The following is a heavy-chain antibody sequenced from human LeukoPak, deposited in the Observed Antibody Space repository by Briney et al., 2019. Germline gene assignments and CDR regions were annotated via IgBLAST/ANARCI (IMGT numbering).Heavy chain of an antibody. CDR1: GFTFSSYW. J-gene: IGHJ4*02. V-gene: IGHV3-7*01. CDR2: IEQDGSEK. Sequence: GGSLRLSCAASGFTFSSYWMSWVRQAPGKGLEWVANIEQDGSEKYYVDSVKGRFTISRDNAKNSLYLQMNSLRAEDTAVYYCARSRWLGWFDFDYWGQGTLVTVSS. CDR3: ARSRWLGWFDFDY. D-gene: IGHD6-19*01.